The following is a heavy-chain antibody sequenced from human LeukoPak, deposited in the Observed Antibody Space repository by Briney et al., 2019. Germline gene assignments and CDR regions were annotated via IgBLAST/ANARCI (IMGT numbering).Heavy chain of an antibody. Sequence: ASVKVSCKASGYTFTGYYMHWVRQVPGQGLEWMGWINPNSGGTNYAQKFQGRVTMTRDTSISTAYMELSRLRSDDTAVYYCARSPTPKAYSSSFGFYGYYYYGMDVWGQGTTVTVSS. CDR1: GYTFTGYY. V-gene: IGHV1-2*02. CDR2: INPNSGGT. J-gene: IGHJ6*02. D-gene: IGHD6-6*01. CDR3: ARSPTPKAYSSSFGFYGYYYYGMDV.